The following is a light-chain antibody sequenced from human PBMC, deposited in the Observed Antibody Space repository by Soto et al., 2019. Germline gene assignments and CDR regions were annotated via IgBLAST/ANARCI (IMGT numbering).Light chain of an antibody. CDR3: SSYTTTSTLI. Sequence: QSALTQPASVSGSPGQSITISCTGTSSDVGGYNYVSWYQQHPGKAPKLMIYDVSNQPSGVSDRFSGSKSDNTASLTISGLQTEDEADYYCSSYTTTSTLIFGGGTKLTVL. CDR1: SSDVGGYNY. J-gene: IGLJ2*01. V-gene: IGLV2-14*01. CDR2: DVS.